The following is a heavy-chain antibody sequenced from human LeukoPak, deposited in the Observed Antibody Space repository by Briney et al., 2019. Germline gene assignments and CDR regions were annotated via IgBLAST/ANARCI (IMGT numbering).Heavy chain of an antibody. CDR2: ISGSSGST. Sequence: QPGESLRLSCAASGFTFSSYGMNWVRQAPGKGLDWVSAISGSSGSTYYADSVKGRFTISRDNSKNTLYQQMNSLRAEDTAVYYCAKGRRDGYNSFDYWGQGTLVTVSS. D-gene: IGHD5-24*01. CDR1: GFTFSSYG. J-gene: IGHJ4*02. V-gene: IGHV3-23*01. CDR3: AKGRRDGYNSFDY.